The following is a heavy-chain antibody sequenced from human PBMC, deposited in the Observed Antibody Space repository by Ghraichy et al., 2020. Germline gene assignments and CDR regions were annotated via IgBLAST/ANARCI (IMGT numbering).Heavy chain of an antibody. CDR1: GGSISSYY. CDR2: IYTSGST. J-gene: IGHJ5*02. V-gene: IGHV4-4*09. Sequence: SQTLSLTCTVSGGSISSYYWSWIRQPPGKGLEWIGYIYTSGSTNYNPSLKSRVTISVDTSKNQFSLKLSSVTAADTAVYYCARHASSSWPRGENWFDPWGQGTLVTVSS. D-gene: IGHD6-13*01. CDR3: ARHASSSWPRGENWFDP.